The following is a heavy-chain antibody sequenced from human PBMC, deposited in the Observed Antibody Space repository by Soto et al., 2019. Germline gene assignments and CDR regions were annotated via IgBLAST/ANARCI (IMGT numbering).Heavy chain of an antibody. CDR2: ISYTGSA. V-gene: IGHV4-30-4*02. J-gene: IGHJ5*02. Sequence: SETLSLTCTVSGGSIGSGVYFWSWIRQPPGKGLEWIGFISYTGSAYYNPSLKSQVTISLDTSKNQFSLKVSSATAADAAVYYCARDLKEYCSDGKCNWFDPWGQGTLVTVSS. CDR3: ARDLKEYCSDGKCNWFDP. D-gene: IGHD2-15*01. CDR1: GGSIGSGVYF.